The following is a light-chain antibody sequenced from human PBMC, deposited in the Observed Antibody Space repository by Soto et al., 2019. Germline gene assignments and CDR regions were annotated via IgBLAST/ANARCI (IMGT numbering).Light chain of an antibody. J-gene: IGKJ2*01. CDR1: QSVSIY. V-gene: IGKV3-11*01. Sequence: DIVLTQSPATLSLSPGERATLSCRASQSVSIYLAWYQQKPGQAPGLLIYDTSKRATGIPARFSGSGSGTDFTLTISSLEPEDFAVYYCQQRSDWPRTFGQGTKLEVK. CDR2: DTS. CDR3: QQRSDWPRT.